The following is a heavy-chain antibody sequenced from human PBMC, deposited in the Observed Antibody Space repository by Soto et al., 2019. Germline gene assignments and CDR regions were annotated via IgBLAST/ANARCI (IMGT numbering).Heavy chain of an antibody. J-gene: IGHJ5*02. D-gene: IGHD2-15*01. CDR2: IYYSGST. V-gene: IGHV4-59*01. CDR1: AGSISSYS. CDR3: GRDRRVVATTSGNWFDP. Sequence: SVTMSLTCTVSAGSISSYSWSWIRKPPGKGLEWLGSIYYSGSTNYNSSLMSGVTISVDTCKSKFCRKLSSVNTGDTAVSYRGRDRRVVATTSGNWFDPWGQGTLVTVSS.